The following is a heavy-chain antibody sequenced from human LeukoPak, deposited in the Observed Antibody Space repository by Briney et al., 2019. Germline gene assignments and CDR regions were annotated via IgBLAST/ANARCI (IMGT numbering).Heavy chain of an antibody. Sequence: ASVKVSCKVSGSTLTELSSHWVRQAPGQGLEWMGIINPSGGSTSYAQKFQGRVTMTRDTSTSTVYMELSSLRSEDTAVYYCARFASLYSRSWYYAFDIWGQGTMVTVSS. CDR3: ARFASLYSRSWYYAFDI. CDR2: INPSGGST. J-gene: IGHJ3*02. D-gene: IGHD6-13*01. CDR1: GSTLTELS. V-gene: IGHV1-46*01.